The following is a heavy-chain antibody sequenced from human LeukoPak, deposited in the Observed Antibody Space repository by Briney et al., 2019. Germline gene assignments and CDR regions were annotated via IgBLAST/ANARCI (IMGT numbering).Heavy chain of an antibody. D-gene: IGHD3-22*01. J-gene: IGHJ4*02. Sequence: GGSLRLSCAASGFTFSSYGMYWVRQAPGKGLEWVTNIWSDGSNKYYADSVKGRFTISRDNSKNTLYLQMNSLRAEDTAVYYCARGLFNYDSSGLNYWGQGTLVTVSS. CDR2: IWSDGSNK. V-gene: IGHV3-33*08. CDR3: ARGLFNYDSSGLNY. CDR1: GFTFSSYG.